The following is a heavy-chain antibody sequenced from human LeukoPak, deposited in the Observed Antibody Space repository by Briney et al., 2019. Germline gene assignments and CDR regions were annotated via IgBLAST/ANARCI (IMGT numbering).Heavy chain of an antibody. CDR1: VGSFSDYY. Sequence: SETLSLTCAVYVGSFSDYYWSWLRQPPGKGREGIGEINYSGGTSYNPSLKSRVTISVDTSKNQFSLKLTSVTAADTAVYYCARQQSASNWFDPWGQGTLVTVSS. CDR3: ARQQSASNWFDP. D-gene: IGHD6-13*01. V-gene: IGHV4-34*01. CDR2: INYSGGT. J-gene: IGHJ5*02.